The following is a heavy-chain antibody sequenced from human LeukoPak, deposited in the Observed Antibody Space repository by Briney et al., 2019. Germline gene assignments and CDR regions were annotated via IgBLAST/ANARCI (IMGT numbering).Heavy chain of an antibody. Sequence: PGGSLRLSCAASGVTVGNNYMNWVRQAPGKGLEWVTLIYSGGSTHYADFVKGRFTISRDNSKNTLYLQMNSLRVDDTAVYYCARDPPAVAANTYGWGQGTLVTVSS. CDR3: ARDPPAVAANTYG. CDR2: IYSGGST. J-gene: IGHJ4*02. V-gene: IGHV3-66*01. D-gene: IGHD6-6*01. CDR1: GVTVGNNY.